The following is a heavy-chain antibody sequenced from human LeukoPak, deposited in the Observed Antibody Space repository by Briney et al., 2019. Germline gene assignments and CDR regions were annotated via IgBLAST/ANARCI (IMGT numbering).Heavy chain of an antibody. J-gene: IGHJ4*02. CDR1: GFTFSSYE. D-gene: IGHD3-3*01. CDR3: ARDSIGLFE. V-gene: IGHV3-48*03. CDR2: ISGSGSVI. Sequence: GGSLRLSCAASGFTFSSYEMNWARQAPGKGLEWVSYISGSGSVIYYADSVKGRFTVSRDNAKNSLYLQMNSLRAEDTAVYYCARDSIGLFEGGQGTLVTVSS.